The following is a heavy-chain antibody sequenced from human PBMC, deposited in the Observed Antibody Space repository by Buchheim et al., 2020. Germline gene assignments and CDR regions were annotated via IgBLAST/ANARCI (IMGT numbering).Heavy chain of an antibody. D-gene: IGHD5-18*01. V-gene: IGHV3-21*01. CDR2: ISSSSSYI. CDR3: ASGYSYGYVVLGFDY. Sequence: EVQLVESGGGLVKPGGSLRLSCAASGFTFSSYSMNWVRQAPGKGLEWVSSISSSSSYIYYADPVKGRFTIYSDNPKNSLYLQMNSLRAEDTAVYYCASGYSYGYVVLGFDYWGQGTL. J-gene: IGHJ4*02. CDR1: GFTFSSYS.